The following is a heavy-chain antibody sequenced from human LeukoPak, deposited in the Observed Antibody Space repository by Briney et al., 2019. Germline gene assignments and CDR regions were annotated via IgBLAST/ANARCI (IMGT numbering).Heavy chain of an antibody. CDR2: ISSSGSTI. CDR3: ARDLAVGDGYNLDY. Sequence: GGSLRLSCAASGFTFSDYYMSWIRQAPGKGLEWASYISSSGSTIYYADSVKGRFTISRDNAKNSLYLQMNSLRAEDTAVYYCARDLAVGDGYNLDYWGQGTLVTVSS. V-gene: IGHV3-11*01. J-gene: IGHJ4*02. D-gene: IGHD5-24*01. CDR1: GFTFSDYY.